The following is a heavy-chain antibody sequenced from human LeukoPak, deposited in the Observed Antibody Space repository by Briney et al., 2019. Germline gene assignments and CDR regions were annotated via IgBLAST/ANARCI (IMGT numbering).Heavy chain of an antibody. D-gene: IGHD5-12*01. CDR3: ARDRGEGYSGYDGFDY. Sequence: GGSLRLSCAASGFTFRSYTTNWVRQAPGKGLEWVSSFSGRSNYIYYADSVRGRFTISRDNAKNSLYLQMNSLRAEDTAMYYCARDRGEGYSGYDGFDYWGQGTLVTVSS. CDR1: GFTFRSYT. CDR2: FSGRSNYI. V-gene: IGHV3-21*01. J-gene: IGHJ4*02.